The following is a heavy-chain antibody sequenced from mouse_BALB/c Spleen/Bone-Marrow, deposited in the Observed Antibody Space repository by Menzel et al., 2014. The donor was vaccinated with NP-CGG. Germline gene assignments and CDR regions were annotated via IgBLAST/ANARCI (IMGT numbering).Heavy chain of an antibody. J-gene: IGHJ4*01. Sequence: VQLQQSGPGLVAPSQSLSITCTVSGFSLTGYGVNWVRQPPGKGLEWLGMIWGDGSTDYNSALKSRLSISKDNSKSQVFLKMNRLQTDDTARYYCARALYDYDDLYCAMDYWGQGTSVTVSS. CDR1: GFSLTGYG. CDR3: ARALYDYDDLYCAMDY. D-gene: IGHD2-4*01. CDR2: IWGDGST. V-gene: IGHV2-6-7*01.